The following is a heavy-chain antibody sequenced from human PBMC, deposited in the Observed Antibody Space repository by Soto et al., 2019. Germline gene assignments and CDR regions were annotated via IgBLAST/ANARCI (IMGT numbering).Heavy chain of an antibody. CDR2: ISGTGGST. V-gene: IGHV3-23*01. J-gene: IGHJ4*02. Sequence: EVQLLESGGGLVQPGGSLRLSCAASGFTFTSYAMSWVRQAPGKGLEWVSAISGTGGSTYYADFVKGRFTISRDNSKNTLYLQIPSLRAEDTAIYYCAKDRGAAGTWNVIDYWGQGTLVTVSS. D-gene: IGHD6-13*01. CDR1: GFTFTSYA. CDR3: AKDRGAAGTWNVIDY.